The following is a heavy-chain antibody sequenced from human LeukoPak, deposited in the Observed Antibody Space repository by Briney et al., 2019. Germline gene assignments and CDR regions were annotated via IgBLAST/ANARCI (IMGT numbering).Heavy chain of an antibody. CDR1: GFTFSNYA. CDR3: ARRLDC. CDR2: ISETSSFM. Sequence: GRSLRLSCAASGFTFSNYAMHWVRQAPGKGLEWISYISETSSFMYYADSVKGRFTISRDNAKNSLYLQMSSLRAEDTAVYYCARRLDCWGQGTLVTVSS. J-gene: IGHJ4*02. V-gene: IGHV3-48*01.